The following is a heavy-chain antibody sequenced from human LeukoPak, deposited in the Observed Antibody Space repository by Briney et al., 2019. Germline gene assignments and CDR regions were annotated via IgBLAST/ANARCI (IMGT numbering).Heavy chain of an antibody. D-gene: IGHD2-21*01. Sequence: GGSLRLSCAASGFTFSSYSMNWARQAPGKGLEWVSYISSSSSTIYYADSVKGRFTISRDNAKNSLYLQMNSLRAEDTAVYYCARDIVVVIATTGPNWFDPWGQGTLVTVSS. V-gene: IGHV3-48*01. CDR2: ISSSSSTI. CDR1: GFTFSSYS. J-gene: IGHJ5*02. CDR3: ARDIVVVIATTGPNWFDP.